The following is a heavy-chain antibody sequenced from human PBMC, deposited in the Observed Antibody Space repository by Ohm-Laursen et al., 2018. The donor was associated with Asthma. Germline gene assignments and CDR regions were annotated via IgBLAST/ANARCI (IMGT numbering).Heavy chain of an antibody. Sequence: SLRLSCAASGFAFSNIWMTWVRQSPGKGLEWVAVMSYDGSNKYHADSVKGRFTISRDNSRNTLFLLMNTLRPEDTAVYFCARGHGGIQRWLSYQCDNWGQGTLVTVSS. CDR2: MSYDGSNK. CDR1: GFAFSNIW. CDR3: ARGHGGIQRWLSYQCDN. V-gene: IGHV3-30-3*01. J-gene: IGHJ4*02. D-gene: IGHD5-18*01.